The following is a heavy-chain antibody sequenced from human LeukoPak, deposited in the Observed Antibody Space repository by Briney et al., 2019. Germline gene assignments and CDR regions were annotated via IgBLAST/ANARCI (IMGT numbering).Heavy chain of an antibody. D-gene: IGHD3-22*01. J-gene: IGHJ4*02. CDR3: ARPYYYDSSDYYYSY. CDR2: ISSNGGST. V-gene: IGHV3-64*01. Sequence: PGGSLRLSCAASGFTFSSYAMHWVRQAPGKGLEYVSAISSNGGSTYYANSVKGRVTISRDNSKNTLYLQMGSLRAEDMAVYYCARPYYYDSSDYYYSYWGQGTLVTVSS. CDR1: GFTFSSYA.